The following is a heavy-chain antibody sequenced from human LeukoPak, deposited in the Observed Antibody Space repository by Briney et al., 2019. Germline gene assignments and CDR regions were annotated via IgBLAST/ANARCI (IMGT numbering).Heavy chain of an antibody. Sequence: GGSLRLSCAASGFTFSSYGMHWVRQAPGKGLEWVAVIWYDGSNKYYADSVKGRFTISRDNSKNTLYLQMNSLRAEDTAVYYCARERGSSSWSPIYYYYYGMDVWGQGTTATVSS. CDR2: IWYDGSNK. V-gene: IGHV3-33*01. CDR3: ARERGSSSWSPIYYYYYGMDV. D-gene: IGHD6-13*01. J-gene: IGHJ6*02. CDR1: GFTFSSYG.